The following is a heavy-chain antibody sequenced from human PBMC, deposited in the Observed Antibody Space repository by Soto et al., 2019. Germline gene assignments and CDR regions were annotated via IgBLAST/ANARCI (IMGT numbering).Heavy chain of an antibody. J-gene: IGHJ3*02. Sequence: ASVKVSCKASGYTFTGYYMHWVRQAPGQGLEWMGWINPNSGGTNYAQKFQGRVTMTRDTSISTAYMELSRLTSDDTAVYYCARAYYYDSSGYYSGAFDIWGQGTMVTVSS. V-gene: IGHV1-2*02. CDR2: INPNSGGT. CDR1: GYTFTGYY. D-gene: IGHD3-22*01. CDR3: ARAYYYDSSGYYSGAFDI.